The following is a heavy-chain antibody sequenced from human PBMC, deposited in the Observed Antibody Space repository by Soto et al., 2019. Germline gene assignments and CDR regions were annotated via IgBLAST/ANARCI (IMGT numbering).Heavy chain of an antibody. D-gene: IGHD2-21*02. Sequence: QVQLVQSGAEVKKPGASVKVSCKASGYTFTGYYMHWVRQAPGQGLEWMGWINPNSGGTNYAQKFQGRVTMTRDTSISTAYMELSRRRSDDTAVYYCARAPLYCGGDCYPVDYWGQGTLVTVSS. CDR3: ARAPLYCGGDCYPVDY. CDR1: GYTFTGYY. CDR2: INPNSGGT. J-gene: IGHJ4*02. V-gene: IGHV1-2*02.